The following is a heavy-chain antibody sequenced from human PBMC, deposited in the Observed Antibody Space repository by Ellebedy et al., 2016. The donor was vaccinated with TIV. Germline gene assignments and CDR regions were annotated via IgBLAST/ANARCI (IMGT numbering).Heavy chain of an antibody. D-gene: IGHD1-7*01. CDR3: ARDLDNRNWGWFDS. CDR1: GYIFTNYA. V-gene: IGHV1-3*01. J-gene: IGHJ5*01. Sequence: AASVKVSCKASGYIFTNYAIHWVRQAPGQRLEWMGWINAGNGDTRYSQTFQGRVAITRDTSASTASMELSSLRSEDTAVYYCARDLDNRNWGWFDSWGQGTLVTVSS. CDR2: INAGNGDT.